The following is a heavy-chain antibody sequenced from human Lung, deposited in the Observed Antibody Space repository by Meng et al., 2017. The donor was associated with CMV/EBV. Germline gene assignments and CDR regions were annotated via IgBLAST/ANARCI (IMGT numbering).Heavy chain of an antibody. J-gene: IGHJ4*02. V-gene: IGHV1-18*01. CDR2: ISCYDGDT. D-gene: IGHD6-19*01. CDR3: ARDPSNTSGRYAYFDY. CDR1: GYSFTHHG. Sequence: VSPVNTGAEVEKTRAQVRVSCKAPGYSFTHHGISWIRQAPGQGLEWMGGISCYDGDTYDAQKLQGRVPMTTDTSTNTAYMDLRGLRSDDTAVYYCARDPSNTSGRYAYFDYWGQGTLVTVSS.